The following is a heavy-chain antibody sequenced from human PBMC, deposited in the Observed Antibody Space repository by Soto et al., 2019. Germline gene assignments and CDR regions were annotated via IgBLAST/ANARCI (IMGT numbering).Heavy chain of an antibody. J-gene: IGHJ6*02. D-gene: IGHD3-3*01. CDR2: IYHSGST. Sequence: PSETLSLTCAVSVGSISSGGYSWSWIRQPPGKGMEWIGYIYHSGSTYYNPSLKSRVTISVDRSKNQFSLKLSSVTAADTAVYYCARGFSDFWSGYYLGMDVWGQGTTVTVSS. CDR3: ARGFSDFWSGYYLGMDV. CDR1: VGSISSGGYS. V-gene: IGHV4-30-2*01.